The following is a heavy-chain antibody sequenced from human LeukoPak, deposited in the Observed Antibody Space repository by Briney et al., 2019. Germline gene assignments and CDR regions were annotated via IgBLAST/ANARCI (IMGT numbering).Heavy chain of an antibody. Sequence: SETLSLTCTVSGGSISSYYWSWIRQPPGKGLEWIGYIYYSGSTNYNPSLKSRVTISVDTSKNQFSLKLSSVTAADTAVYYCARVINYYGSGSYSLYFDYWGQGTLVTVSS. CDR1: GGSISSYY. V-gene: IGHV4-59*01. CDR2: IYYSGST. J-gene: IGHJ4*02. D-gene: IGHD3-10*01. CDR3: ARVINYYGSGSYSLYFDY.